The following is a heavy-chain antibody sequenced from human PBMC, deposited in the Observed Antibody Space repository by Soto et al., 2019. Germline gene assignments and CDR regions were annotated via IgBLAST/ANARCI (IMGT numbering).Heavy chain of an antibody. CDR3: ARAHPVDTAMPIDH. V-gene: IGHV1-18*01. Sequence: ASVKVSCTASGGAFSSYGSHWVREGPGQRLEWMGWIIPYNGNTNYAQKLQGRVTMTADESTSTAYMELSSLRSDDTAVYSCARAHPVDTAMPIDHRVQRPLVTV. CDR2: IIPYNGNT. J-gene: IGHJ5*02. D-gene: IGHD5-18*01. CDR1: GGAFSSYG.